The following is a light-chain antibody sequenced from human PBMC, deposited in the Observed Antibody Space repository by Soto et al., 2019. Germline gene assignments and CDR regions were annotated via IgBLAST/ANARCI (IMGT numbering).Light chain of an antibody. CDR2: GAS. CDR1: QTVSSRF. J-gene: IGKJ1*01. CDR3: HQYESSRT. V-gene: IGKV3-20*01. Sequence: EMVLTQSPGTLSLSPGERASLSCRASQTVSSRFLAWYQQKPGQAPRVLLYGASTRATGIPDRFRGSGSGTDFTLTISRLEPEDFAVYFCHQYESSRTFGQGTKVEMK.